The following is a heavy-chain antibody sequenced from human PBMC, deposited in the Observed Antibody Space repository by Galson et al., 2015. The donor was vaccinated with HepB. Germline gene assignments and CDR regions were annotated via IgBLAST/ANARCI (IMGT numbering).Heavy chain of an antibody. D-gene: IGHD6-6*01. CDR1: GFTFEDYA. Sequence: SLRLSCASSGFTFEDYAMHWVRQTPGKGLEWVSRISWNSYTIAYADSVKGRFTISRDNAKNSLYPQMNSLRPEDTAVYYCAKMYSSSSYWGISEYYGMDVWGRGITVTVSS. CDR3: AKMYSSSSYWGISEYYGMDV. J-gene: IGHJ6*02. V-gene: IGHV3-9*01. CDR2: ISWNSYTI.